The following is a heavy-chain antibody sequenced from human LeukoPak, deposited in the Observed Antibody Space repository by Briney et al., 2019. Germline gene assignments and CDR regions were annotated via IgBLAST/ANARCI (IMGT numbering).Heavy chain of an antibody. Sequence: GGSLRLSCAASGFTFSSYEMNWVCQAPGKGLEWVSYISSSGSTIYYADSVKGRFTISRDNAKNSLYLQMNSLRAEDTAVYYCARDREAAARSTFDYWGQGTLVTVSS. CDR1: GFTFSSYE. CDR3: ARDREAAARSTFDY. D-gene: IGHD6-6*01. V-gene: IGHV3-48*03. CDR2: ISSSGSTI. J-gene: IGHJ4*02.